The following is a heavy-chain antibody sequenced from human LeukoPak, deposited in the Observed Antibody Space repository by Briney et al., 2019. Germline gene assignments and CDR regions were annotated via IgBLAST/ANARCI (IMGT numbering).Heavy chain of an antibody. CDR2: INWNGGST. CDR1: GFTFDDYG. D-gene: IGHD4-17*01. Sequence: GGSLRLSCAASGFTFDDYGMSWVRQAPGKGLEWVSGINWNGGSTGYADSVKGRFTISRDNAKNSLYLHMNSLRAEDTATYYCARLTAVTQFGIPDFWGPGTLVTVSS. J-gene: IGHJ4*02. CDR3: ARLTAVTQFGIPDF. V-gene: IGHV3-20*04.